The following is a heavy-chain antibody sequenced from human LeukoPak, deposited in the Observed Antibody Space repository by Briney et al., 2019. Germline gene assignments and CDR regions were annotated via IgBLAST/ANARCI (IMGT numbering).Heavy chain of an antibody. CDR2: ISRSSRYI. CDR3: ARGGRGFDP. CDR1: GLTFTNYS. J-gene: IGHJ5*02. Sequence: GGSLRLSCAASGLTFTNYSMNWVRQAPGMGLEWVSSISRSSRYIDYADSVKGRFTISRDNAKNTLYLQMSSLRAEDTAVYYCARGGRGFDPWGQGTLVTVSS. V-gene: IGHV3-21*01. D-gene: IGHD1-26*01.